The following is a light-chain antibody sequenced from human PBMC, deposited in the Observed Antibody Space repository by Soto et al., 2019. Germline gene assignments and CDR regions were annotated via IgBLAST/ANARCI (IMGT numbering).Light chain of an antibody. Sequence: QSALTQPASVSGSPGQSITISCTGTSSDVGANNFVSWYQQHPGKAPKLLIYGVTNRPSGVSNRFSGSKSGNMASLSISGLQADDDGDYYCSSYANTYNWVFGGGTKLTVL. V-gene: IGLV2-14*01. J-gene: IGLJ3*02. CDR1: SSDVGANNF. CDR2: GVT. CDR3: SSYANTYNWV.